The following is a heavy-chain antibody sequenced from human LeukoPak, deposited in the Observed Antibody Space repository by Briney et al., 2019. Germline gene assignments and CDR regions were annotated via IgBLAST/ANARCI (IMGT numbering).Heavy chain of an antibody. CDR3: ARFEWEWNAFDI. V-gene: IGHV3-30-3*01. CDR2: ISYDGSNK. Sequence: GGSLRLSCAASGFTFSSYAMHWVRQAPGKGLEWVAVISYDGSNKYYADSVKGRFTISRDNSKNTLYLQMNSLRAEDTAVYYCARFEWEWNAFDIWGQGTMVTVSS. D-gene: IGHD3-3*01. CDR1: GFTFSSYA. J-gene: IGHJ3*02.